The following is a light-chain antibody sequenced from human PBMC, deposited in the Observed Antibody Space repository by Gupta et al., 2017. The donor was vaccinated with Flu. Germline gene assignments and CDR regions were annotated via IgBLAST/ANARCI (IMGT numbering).Light chain of an antibody. J-gene: IGLJ3*02. V-gene: IGLV1-44*01. CDR1: SSNIGGNI. CDR2: SNN. CDR3: ASWDDTLNAQV. Sequence: QSVLTQPPSASGTPGQRVTISCPGSSSNIGGNIVNWYQQLPGTAPKLLIQSNNQRPLGVPDRVTGSKSGTSASLAISGLQSEDEADYYCASWDDTLNAQVFGGGTKLTVL.